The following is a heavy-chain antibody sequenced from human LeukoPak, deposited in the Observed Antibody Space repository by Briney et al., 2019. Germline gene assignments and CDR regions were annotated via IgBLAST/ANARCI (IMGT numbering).Heavy chain of an antibody. CDR1: GGTFNNSA. V-gene: IGHV1-69*05. CDR2: IMPLFGTA. J-gene: IGHJ5*02. Sequence: ASVKVSCKTSGGTFNNSAISWVRQAPGQGLEWLGGIMPLFGTAGYAQKFQGRVTITKDESTRTVYLELTSLTSDDTAVYYCARDVHGDYGSGWFDPWGQGTLVSVAS. D-gene: IGHD4-17*01. CDR3: ARDVHGDYGSGWFDP.